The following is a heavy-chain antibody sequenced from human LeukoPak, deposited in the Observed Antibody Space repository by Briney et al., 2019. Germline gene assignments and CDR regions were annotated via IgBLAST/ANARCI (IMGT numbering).Heavy chain of an antibody. CDR2: INHNGNVN. V-gene: IGHV3-7*01. Sequence: PGGSLRLSCAASGFTFSSYWMNWARQAPGKGLEWVASINHNGNVNYYVDSVKGRFTISRDNAKNSLYLQMNSLRAEDTAVYYCAKDEAYYYDSSGYYPVLYYYYYGMDVWGQGTTVTVSS. CDR3: AKDEAYYYDSSGYYPVLYYYYYGMDV. D-gene: IGHD3-22*01. CDR1: GFTFSSYW. J-gene: IGHJ6*02.